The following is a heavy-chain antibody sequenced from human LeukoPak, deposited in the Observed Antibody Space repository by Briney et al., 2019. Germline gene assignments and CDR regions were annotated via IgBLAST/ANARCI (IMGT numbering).Heavy chain of an antibody. CDR2: MHYRGTT. CDR1: GVSISSSNNF. J-gene: IGHJ5*02. CDR3: ARDTYYYDSRDWFDP. Sequence: SETLSLTCTGSGVSISSSNNFWGWIRQPPGKGLEWIGSMHYRGTTYYIPSLKSRVTISVDTSKNQFSLKLSSVTAADTAVYYCARDTYYYDSRDWFDPWGQGTLVTVSS. D-gene: IGHD3-22*01. V-gene: IGHV4-39*07.